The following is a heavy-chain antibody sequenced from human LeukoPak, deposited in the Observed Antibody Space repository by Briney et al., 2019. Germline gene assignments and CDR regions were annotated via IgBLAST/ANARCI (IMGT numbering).Heavy chain of an antibody. CDR2: INHSGST. Sequence: PSETLSLTCAVYGGSFSGYYWSWIRQPPGKGLEWIGEINHSGSTNYNPSLKSRVTISVDTSKNQFSLKLSSVTAADTAVYYCACGYWYFDVWGRGTLVTVSS. CDR3: ACGYWYFDV. J-gene: IGHJ2*01. CDR1: GGSFSGYY. V-gene: IGHV4-34*01.